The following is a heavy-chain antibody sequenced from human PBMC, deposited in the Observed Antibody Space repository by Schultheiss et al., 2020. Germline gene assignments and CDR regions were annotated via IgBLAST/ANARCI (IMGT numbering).Heavy chain of an antibody. CDR2: IGTAGDT. CDR3: ARGRYSGYELPYYYYYGMDV. CDR1: GFTFSSYD. D-gene: IGHD5-12*01. J-gene: IGHJ6*02. Sequence: GESLKISCAASGFTFSSYDMHWVRQATGKGLEWVSAIGTAGDTYYPGSVKGRFTISRENAKNSLYLQMNSLRAGDTAVYYCARGRYSGYELPYYYYYGMDVWGQGTTVTVSS. V-gene: IGHV3-13*01.